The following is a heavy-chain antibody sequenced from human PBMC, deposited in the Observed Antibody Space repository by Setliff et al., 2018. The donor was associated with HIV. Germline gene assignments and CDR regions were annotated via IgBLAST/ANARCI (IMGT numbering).Heavy chain of an antibody. Sequence: ASVKVSCKASGGTFSSYAITWVRQAPGQGLEWMGWISTNTGDPMYAQGFTGRFVFSLDITVNTAYLQISSLKTEDTAVYYCARESDDGNFLGWFDPWGQGTLVTVSS. CDR2: ISTNTGDP. J-gene: IGHJ5*02. CDR1: GGTFSSYA. D-gene: IGHD1-26*01. V-gene: IGHV7-4-1*01. CDR3: ARESDDGNFLGWFDP.